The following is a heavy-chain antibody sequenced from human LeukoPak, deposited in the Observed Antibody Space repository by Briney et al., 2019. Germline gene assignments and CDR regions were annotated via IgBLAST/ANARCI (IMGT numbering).Heavy chain of an antibody. CDR3: ARHQGGWITGGFDI. V-gene: IGHV3-66*04. D-gene: IGHD2-2*03. Sequence: GGSLRLSCAASGFTFSTYAMHWVRQAPGKGLEWVSIIYSDGDTYYTDSVKGRFTISRDNSKNTLYLQMNSLRAEDTAVYYCARHQGGWITGGFDIWGQGTLVTVSS. CDR2: IYSDGDT. J-gene: IGHJ3*02. CDR1: GFTFSTYA.